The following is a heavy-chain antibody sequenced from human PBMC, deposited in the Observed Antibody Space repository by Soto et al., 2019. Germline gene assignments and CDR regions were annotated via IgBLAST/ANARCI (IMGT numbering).Heavy chain of an antibody. V-gene: IGHV3-30*18. J-gene: IGHJ6*02. Sequence: QVQLVESGGGVVQPGRSLRLSCAASGFTFSSYGMRWVRQAPGKGLEWVAVISYDGSNKYYADSVKGRFTISRDNSKNTLYLQMNSLRAEDTAVYYCAKGENDYSYYYYYYGMDVWGQGTTVTVSS. CDR1: GFTFSSYG. CDR2: ISYDGSNK. CDR3: AKGENDYSYYYYYYGMDV. D-gene: IGHD1-1*01.